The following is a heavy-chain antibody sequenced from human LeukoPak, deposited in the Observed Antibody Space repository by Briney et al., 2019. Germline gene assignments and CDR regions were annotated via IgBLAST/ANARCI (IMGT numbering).Heavy chain of an antibody. V-gene: IGHV4-30-4*08. CDR2: IYYSGST. CDR1: GGSISSGDYY. Sequence: SETLSLTCTVSGGSISSGDYYWSWIRQPPGKGLEWIGYIYYSGSTYYNPSLKSRVTISVDTSKNQFSLKLSSVTAADTAVYYCARDSRISGTVSLLDYWGQGTLVTVSS. D-gene: IGHD1-1*01. J-gene: IGHJ4*02. CDR3: ARDSRISGTVSLLDY.